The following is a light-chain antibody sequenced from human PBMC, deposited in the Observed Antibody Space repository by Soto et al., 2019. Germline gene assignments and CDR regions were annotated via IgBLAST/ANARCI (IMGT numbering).Light chain of an antibody. CDR2: EVN. J-gene: IGLJ1*01. V-gene: IGLV2-8*01. CDR3: CSFAVTSNYV. Sequence: QSVLTQPPSASGSPGQSVTISCIGTSSDVGNYNYVSWYQHHPGKAPKLMIFEVNKRPSGVPARFSGSKSDNTASLTISGLQAEDEADYCCCSFAVTSNYVFGSGTKVTVL. CDR1: SSDVGNYNY.